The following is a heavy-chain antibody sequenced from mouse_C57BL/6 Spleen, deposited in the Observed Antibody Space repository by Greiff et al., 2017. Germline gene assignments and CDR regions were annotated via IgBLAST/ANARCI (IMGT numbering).Heavy chain of an antibody. CDR2: IDPSDSYT. CDR1: GYTFTSYW. Sequence: QVQLQQPGAELVMPGASVKLSCKASGYTFTSYWMHWVKQRPGQGLEWIGEIDPSDSYTNYNQKFKGKSTLTVDKSSSTAYMQLSSLTSEDSAVYYCARPGSSSLDYWGQGTTLTVSS. J-gene: IGHJ2*01. V-gene: IGHV1-69*01. D-gene: IGHD1-1*01. CDR3: ARPGSSSLDY.